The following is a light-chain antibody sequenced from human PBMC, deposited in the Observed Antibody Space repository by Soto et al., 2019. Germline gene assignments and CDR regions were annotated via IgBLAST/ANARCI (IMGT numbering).Light chain of an antibody. CDR1: QDIDSW. J-gene: IGKJ2*01. Sequence: DIQMTQSPSSVSASVGDRVTITCRASQDIDSWLAWYQQKPGKAPKLLIYVASSLESGVPSRFSGSGSGTDFTFTISSLQPDDFATYYCQQYNHYFMYTFGQGTKLEIK. CDR3: QQYNHYFMYT. CDR2: VAS. V-gene: IGKV1D-16*01.